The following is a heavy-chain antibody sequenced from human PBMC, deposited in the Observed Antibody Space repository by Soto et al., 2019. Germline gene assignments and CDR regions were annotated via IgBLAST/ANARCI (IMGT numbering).Heavy chain of an antibody. J-gene: IGHJ2*01. CDR1: GFIFSSYG. CDR2: IWYDGTNK. Sequence: QVQLVESGGGVVQPGRSLRLSCATSGFIFSSYGMHWVRQGPGKGLEWVAVIWYDGTNKYYADSVNGRFTISRDDSKNTLYLQMNRLRAEDTAVYYCARGPRTTVTTWGDWYFDLWGRGTLVTVSS. D-gene: IGHD4-17*01. CDR3: ARGPRTTVTTWGDWYFDL. V-gene: IGHV3-33*01.